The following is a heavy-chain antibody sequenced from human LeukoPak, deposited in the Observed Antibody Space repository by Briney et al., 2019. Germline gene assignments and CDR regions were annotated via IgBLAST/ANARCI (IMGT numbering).Heavy chain of an antibody. V-gene: IGHV1-18*01. CDR1: GYTFTSYG. D-gene: IGHD2-8*01. CDR3: ARDVVLMVYAIPSRWFDP. Sequence: ASVKVSCKASGYTFTSYGISWVRQAPGQGLEWMGWISAYNGNTNYARKLQGRVTMTTDTPTSTAYMELRSLRSDDTAVYYCARDVVLMVYAIPSRWFDPWGQGTLVTVSS. CDR2: ISAYNGNT. J-gene: IGHJ5*02.